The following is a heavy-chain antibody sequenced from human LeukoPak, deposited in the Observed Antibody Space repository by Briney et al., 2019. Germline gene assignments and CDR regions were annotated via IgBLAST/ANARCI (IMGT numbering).Heavy chain of an antibody. CDR2: ITSNGVGT. CDR1: GFTFSANG. CDR3: VKAQGYLDY. V-gene: IGHV3-64D*09. J-gene: IGHJ4*02. Sequence: GGSLRLSCSASGFTFSANGMQWVRQAPGKGLEYVSAITSNGVGTGYADSVRGRFTISRDNSKNTLYLQMNSLRGDDTAVYYCVKAQGYLDYWGQGTLVIVSS.